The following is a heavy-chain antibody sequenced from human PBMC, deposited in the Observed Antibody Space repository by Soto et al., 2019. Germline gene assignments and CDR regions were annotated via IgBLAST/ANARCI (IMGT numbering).Heavy chain of an antibody. Sequence: SVKVSCKASGGTFSSYAISWVRQAPGQGLEWMGGIIPIFGTANYAQKFQGRVTITADESTSTAYMELSSLRSEDTAVYYCASGSGSSGYYPTYYFDYWGQGTLVTAPQ. CDR1: GGTFSSYA. CDR3: ASGSGSSGYYPTYYFDY. D-gene: IGHD3-22*01. J-gene: IGHJ4*02. CDR2: IIPIFGTA. V-gene: IGHV1-69*13.